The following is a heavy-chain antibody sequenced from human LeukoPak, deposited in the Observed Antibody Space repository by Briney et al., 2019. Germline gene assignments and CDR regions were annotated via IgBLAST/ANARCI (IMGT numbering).Heavy chain of an antibody. CDR2: FCLGRDT. D-gene: IGHD1-14*01. CDR1: GDSVTNDFF. V-gene: IGHV4-38-2*02. CDR3: ARWASISREPGGFFDH. Sequence: SQTLSLTCTVSGDSVTNDFFWGWVRQPPGKELEWIGSFCLGRDTYYRPSLKSRDTISVDTSKNQFSLNLNSVTAADTAVYYCARWASISREPGGFFDHWGQGTLVTVSS. J-gene: IGHJ4*02.